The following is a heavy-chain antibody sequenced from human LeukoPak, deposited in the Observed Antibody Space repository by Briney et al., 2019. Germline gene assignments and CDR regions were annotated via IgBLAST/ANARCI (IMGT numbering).Heavy chain of an antibody. D-gene: IGHD5-18*01. CDR1: GGSFSGYY. V-gene: IGHV4-59*06. J-gene: IGHJ4*02. CDR2: IYYSGST. Sequence: KLSETLSVTCAVYGGSFSGYYWSWIRQPPGKGLEWIGYIYYSGSTYYNPSLKSRLTISVDTSKNQFSLKLSSVTAADTAVYYCASLSSGGYSYGGFDYWGQGTLVTVSS. CDR3: ASLSSGGYSYGGFDY.